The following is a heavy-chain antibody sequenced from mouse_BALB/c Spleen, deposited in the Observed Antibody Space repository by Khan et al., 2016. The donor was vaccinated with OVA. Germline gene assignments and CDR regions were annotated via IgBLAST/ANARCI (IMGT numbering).Heavy chain of an antibody. CDR2: ISSGGST. J-gene: IGHJ1*01. V-gene: IGHV5-6-5*01. CDR3: TRPGTTGWYFDV. D-gene: IGHD1-1*01. Sequence: EVELVESGGGLVKPGGSLKLSCAASGFTFSSYAMSWVRQTPEKRLEWVASISSGGSTYYPDSVMGRFTISRDNARNILYLQMSSLRSEDTAMYHCTRPGTTGWYFDVWGAGTTVTVSS. CDR1: GFTFSSYA.